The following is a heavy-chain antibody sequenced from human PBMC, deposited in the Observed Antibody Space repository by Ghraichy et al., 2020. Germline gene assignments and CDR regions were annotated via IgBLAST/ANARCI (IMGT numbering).Heavy chain of an antibody. CDR2: INPNSGGT. Sequence: ASVKVSCKASGYSFTAYYVHWVRQAPGQGLEWMGWINPNSGGTNYAQKFQGRVTMTRDTSISTAYMVLSGLRSDDTAVYYCARDPFCSSTSCPWGWSFDLWGRGTLVTVSS. CDR3: ARDPFCSSTSCPWGWSFDL. CDR1: GYSFTAYY. D-gene: IGHD2-2*01. V-gene: IGHV1-2*02. J-gene: IGHJ2*01.